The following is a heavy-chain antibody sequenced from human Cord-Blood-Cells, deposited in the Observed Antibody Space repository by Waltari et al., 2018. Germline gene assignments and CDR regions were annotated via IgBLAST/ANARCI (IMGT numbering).Heavy chain of an antibody. CDR2: IYYSGST. J-gene: IGHJ6*03. D-gene: IGHD1-1*01. CDR1: GGSISSSSYY. V-gene: IGHV4-39*01. CDR3: GRNWNYYYYYMDV. Sequence: QLQLQESGPGLVKPSETLSLTCTVSGGSISSSSYYWGWIRQPPGKGLEWIGSIYYSGSTDYNPTLKSRVTISVDTSKNQFSLKLSSVTAADTAVYYCGRNWNYYYYYMDVWGKGTTVTVSS.